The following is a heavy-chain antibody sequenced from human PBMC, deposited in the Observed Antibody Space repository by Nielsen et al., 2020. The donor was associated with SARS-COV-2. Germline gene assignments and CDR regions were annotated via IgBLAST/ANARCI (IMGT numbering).Heavy chain of an antibody. V-gene: IGHV3-21*04. CDR3: AKNPSRRDYGADY. Sequence: GESLKISCTASGFTFSVYTMNWVRQAPGKGLEWVSSITYSSRSIFYADSLRGRFTISRDNSKNTLYLQINSLRAEDTAMYYCAKNPSRRDYGADYWGQGTLVTVSS. CDR2: ITYSSRSI. D-gene: IGHD4-17*01. CDR1: GFTFSVYT. J-gene: IGHJ4*02.